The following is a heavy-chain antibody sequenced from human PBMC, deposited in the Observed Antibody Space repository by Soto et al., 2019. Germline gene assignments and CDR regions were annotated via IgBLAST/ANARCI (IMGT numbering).Heavy chain of an antibody. D-gene: IGHD6-13*01. CDR2: IIPIFGTA. J-gene: IGHJ5*02. CDR3: ARGLIGPSGIAAAGFDP. Sequence: SVKVSCKASGGTFSSCAISWVRQAPGQGLEWMGGIIPIFGTANYAQKFQGRVTITADKSTSTAYMELSSLRSEDTAVYYCARGLIGPSGIAAAGFDPWGQGTLVTVSS. CDR1: GGTFSSCA. V-gene: IGHV1-69*06.